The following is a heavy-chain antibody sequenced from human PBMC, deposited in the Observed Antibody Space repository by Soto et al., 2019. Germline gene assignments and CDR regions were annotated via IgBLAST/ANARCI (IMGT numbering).Heavy chain of an antibody. V-gene: IGHV4-4*02. CDR3: ARGGDYTPGFDC. CDR2: ISLGGTT. D-gene: IGHD3-3*01. Sequence: QLQLQESGPELVEPSGTLSLACGVSGGSLSSGDWWSWVRQPPGKGLEWIGEISLGGTTSYTPSLKSRVSMSLDTSKNHFSLKVSSVIAADTAVYYCARGGDYTPGFDCWGQGTLVTVSS. J-gene: IGHJ4*02. CDR1: GGSLSSGDW.